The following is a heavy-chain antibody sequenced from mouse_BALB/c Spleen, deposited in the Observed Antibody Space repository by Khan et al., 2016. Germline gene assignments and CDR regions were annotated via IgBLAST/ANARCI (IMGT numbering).Heavy chain of an antibody. CDR1: GFTFSTYG. J-gene: IGHJ3*01. D-gene: IGHD1-1*01. CDR3: IRLACYYDSEGFAY. V-gene: IGHV5-6*01. CDR2: VSTGGGYT. Sequence: EVELVESGGDLVKPGGSLKLSCAASGFTFSTYGMSWVRQTPDKRLEWVATVSTGGGYTYYPDSVKGRFTISRDNAKNTLSLQMSGLKSEDTAMCYWIRLACYYDSEGFAYWGQGTLVTVSA.